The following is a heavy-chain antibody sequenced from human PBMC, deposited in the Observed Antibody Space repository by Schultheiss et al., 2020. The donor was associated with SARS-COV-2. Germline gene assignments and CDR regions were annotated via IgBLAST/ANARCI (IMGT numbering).Heavy chain of an antibody. V-gene: IGHV3-66*02. J-gene: IGHJ4*02. Sequence: GGSLRLSCAASGFTVSNNYMTWVRQAPGKGLEWVSVLYSGGGTDYADSVKGRFTISRDNSKNTLYLQMNSLRAEDTAVYYCAKAGWELLLDYWGQGTLVTVSS. CDR1: GFTVSNNY. CDR3: AKAGWELLLDY. D-gene: IGHD1-26*01. CDR2: LYSGGGT.